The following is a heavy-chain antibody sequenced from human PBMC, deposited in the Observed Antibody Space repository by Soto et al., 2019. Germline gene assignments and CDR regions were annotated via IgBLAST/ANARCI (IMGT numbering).Heavy chain of an antibody. CDR1: GFTFSSYG. J-gene: IGHJ3*02. CDR2: ISYDGSNK. V-gene: IGHV3-30*18. CDR3: AKAGQWLEIDAFDI. D-gene: IGHD6-19*01. Sequence: GGSLRLSCAASGFTFSSYGMHWVRQAPGKGLEWVAVISYDGSNKYYADSVKGRFTISRDNSKNTLYLQMNSLRAEDTAVYYCAKAGQWLEIDAFDIWGQGTMVTVSS.